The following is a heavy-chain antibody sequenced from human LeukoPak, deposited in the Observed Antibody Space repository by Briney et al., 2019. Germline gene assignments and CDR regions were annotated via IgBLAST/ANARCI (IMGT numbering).Heavy chain of an antibody. Sequence: GGSLRLSCAASGFTFSSYAMSWVRQAPGKGLEWVSAISGSDGSTYYADSVKGRFTISRDNSKNTLYLQMNSLRAEDTAVYYCAKSPYSSPTYYFDYWGPGTLVTVSS. CDR1: GFTFSSYA. J-gene: IGHJ4*02. CDR2: ISGSDGST. CDR3: AKSPYSSPTYYFDY. D-gene: IGHD6-13*01. V-gene: IGHV3-23*01.